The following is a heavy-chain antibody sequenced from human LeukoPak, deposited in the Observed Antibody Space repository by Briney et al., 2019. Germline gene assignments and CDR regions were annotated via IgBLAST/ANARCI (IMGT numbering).Heavy chain of an antibody. CDR2: IIPIFGTA. V-gene: IGHV1-69*13. CDR3: ARGDSRVLRFSDAFDI. CDR1: GGTFSSYA. Sequence: ASVKVSCKASGGTFSSYAISWVRQAPGQGLEWMGGIIPIFGTANYAQKFQGRVTITADESTSTAYMELSSLRSEDTAVYYCARGDSRVLRFSDAFDIWGQGTMVTVSS. D-gene: IGHD3-3*01. J-gene: IGHJ3*02.